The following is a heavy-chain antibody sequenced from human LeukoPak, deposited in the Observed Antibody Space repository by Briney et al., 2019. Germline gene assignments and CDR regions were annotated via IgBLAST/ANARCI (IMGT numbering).Heavy chain of an antibody. V-gene: IGHV3-21*01. J-gene: IGHJ4*02. CDR2: ISSSSSYI. Sequence: GGSLRLSCAASGFTFSSYSMNWVCQAPGKGLEWVSSISSSSSYIYYADSVKGRFTISRDNAKNSLYLQMNSLRAEDTAVYYCASAEQWLVPTDYWGQGTLVTVSS. D-gene: IGHD6-19*01. CDR3: ASAEQWLVPTDY. CDR1: GFTFSSYS.